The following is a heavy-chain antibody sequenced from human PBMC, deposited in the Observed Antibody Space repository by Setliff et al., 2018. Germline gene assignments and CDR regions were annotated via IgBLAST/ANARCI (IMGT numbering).Heavy chain of an antibody. Sequence: GSLRLSCAASGLTFSHAWMTWVRQSPGKGLEWVGRIRSRNDGGTTDYAAPVKGRFTFSRDDSKNTVYLQMSSLRADDTALYYCARDQGRLGSYSHFYYMDVWGKGTTVTVSS. CDR3: ARDQGRLGSYSHFYYMDV. J-gene: IGHJ6*03. V-gene: IGHV3-15*01. CDR1: GLTFSHAW. D-gene: IGHD3-16*01. CDR2: IRSRNDGGTT.